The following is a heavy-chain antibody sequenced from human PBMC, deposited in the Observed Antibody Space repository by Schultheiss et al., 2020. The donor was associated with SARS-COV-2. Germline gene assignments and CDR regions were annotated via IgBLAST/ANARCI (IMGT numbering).Heavy chain of an antibody. CDR1: GGSISSGGYY. Sequence: SETLSLTCTVSGGSISSGGYYWSWIRQHPGKGLEWIGYIYYSGDTYYNPSLKSRVTISVDTSKNQFSLKLSSVTAADTAVYYCARGDYGDYLIDYWGQGTLVTVSS. CDR2: IYYSGDT. V-gene: IGHV4-31*03. J-gene: IGHJ4*02. CDR3: ARGDYGDYLIDY. D-gene: IGHD4-17*01.